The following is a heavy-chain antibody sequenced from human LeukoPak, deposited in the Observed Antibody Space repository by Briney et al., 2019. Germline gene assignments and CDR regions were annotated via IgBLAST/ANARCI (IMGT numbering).Heavy chain of an antibody. CDR1: GYTFTSYG. CDR2: ISAYNGNT. D-gene: IGHD2-2*01. V-gene: IGHV1-18*01. CDR3: ARDDPYCSSTSCYLASYDAFDI. Sequence: ASVKVSCKASGYTFTSYGISWVRQAPGQGLEWMGWISAYNGNTNYAQKLQGRVTMTTDTSTSTAYRELRSLRSDDTAVYYCARDDPYCSSTSCYLASYDAFDIWGQGTMVTVSS. J-gene: IGHJ3*02.